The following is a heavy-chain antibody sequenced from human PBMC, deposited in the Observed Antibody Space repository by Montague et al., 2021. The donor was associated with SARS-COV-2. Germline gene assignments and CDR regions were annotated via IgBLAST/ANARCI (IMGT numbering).Heavy chain of an antibody. D-gene: IGHD2-15*01. CDR1: GFTFRSYT. CDR2: ISSSSSI. Sequence: SLRLSCAASGFTFRSYTMNWVRQSPGMGLEWVSFISSSSSIYYADSLKSRFTISRDNAKNSLYLQMNSLRVEDTAVYYCVRGGACSGGKCNGGARDWGQGTLVTVSS. CDR3: VRGGACSGGKCNGGARD. J-gene: IGHJ4*02. V-gene: IGHV3-21*01.